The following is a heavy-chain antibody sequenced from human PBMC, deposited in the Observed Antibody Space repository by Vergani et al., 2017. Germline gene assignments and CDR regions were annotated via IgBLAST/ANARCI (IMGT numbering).Heavy chain of an antibody. V-gene: IGHV1-3*01. CDR2: INAGNGNT. Sequence: QVQLVQSGAEVKKPGASVKVSCKASGYTFTSYAMHWVRQAPGQRLEWMGWINAGNGNTKYSQKFQGRVTITRDTSASTAYIELSSLRSEDTAVYYCARDRVLGILNWFDPWNQGTLVTVSS. J-gene: IGHJ5*02. CDR1: GYTFTSYA. D-gene: IGHD3-16*01. CDR3: ARDRVLGILNWFDP.